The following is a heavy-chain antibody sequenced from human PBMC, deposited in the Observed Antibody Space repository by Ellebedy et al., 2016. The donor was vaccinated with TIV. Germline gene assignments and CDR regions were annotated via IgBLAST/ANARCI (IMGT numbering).Heavy chain of an antibody. CDR2: ISGSGGST. D-gene: IGHD2-21*02. CDR1: GFTFSSYA. Sequence: GESLKISCAASGFTFSSYAMSWVRQAPGKGLEWVSAISGSGGSTYYADSVKGRFTISRDNSKNTLYLQMNSLRAEDTAVYYCAKNGMVTAKYWGQGTLVTVSS. J-gene: IGHJ4*02. V-gene: IGHV3-23*01. CDR3: AKNGMVTAKY.